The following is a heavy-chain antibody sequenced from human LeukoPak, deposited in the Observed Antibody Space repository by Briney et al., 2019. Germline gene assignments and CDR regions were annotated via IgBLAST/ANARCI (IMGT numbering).Heavy chain of an antibody. V-gene: IGHV4-31*03. J-gene: IGHJ5*02. CDR3: ASARGIIGILHWFGP. D-gene: IGHD1-20*01. Sequence: SETLSLTCTVSGGSISSGGYYWSWIRQHPGKGLEWIGYIYYSGSTYYNPSLQSRVTISVDTSKNQFPLKLSSVTAADTAVYYCASARGIIGILHWFGPWGQGTLVTVSS. CDR1: GGSISSGGYY. CDR2: IYYSGST.